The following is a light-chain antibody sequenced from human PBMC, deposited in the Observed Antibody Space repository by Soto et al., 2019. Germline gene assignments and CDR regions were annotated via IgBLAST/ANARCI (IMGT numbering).Light chain of an antibody. J-gene: IGKJ5*01. CDR2: DAS. Sequence: EIVMTQSPATLSVSPGERATLSCRASQSVTSNFASYQQKPGQAPRLLIYDASTRATGIPAPFSGSASGTEFPPTISSPQSEDFAVYYCQQYGSSLTWTFGQGTRLEIK. CDR1: QSVTSN. V-gene: IGKV3-15*01. CDR3: QQYGSSLTWT.